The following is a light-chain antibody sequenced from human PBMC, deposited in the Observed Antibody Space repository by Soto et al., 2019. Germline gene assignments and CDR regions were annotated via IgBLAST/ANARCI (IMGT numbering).Light chain of an antibody. CDR1: SGHSSYI. V-gene: IGLV4-60*02. CDR3: KTWDSNTHVV. Sequence: QPVLTQSSSASASLGSSVTLTCTLSSGHSSYIIAWHQQQPGKAPRYLMKLEGRGSYNKGSGVPDRFSGSSSGADRYLTISNLQFEDEADYYCKTWDSNTHVVFGGGTKVTVL. CDR2: LEGRGSY. J-gene: IGLJ2*01.